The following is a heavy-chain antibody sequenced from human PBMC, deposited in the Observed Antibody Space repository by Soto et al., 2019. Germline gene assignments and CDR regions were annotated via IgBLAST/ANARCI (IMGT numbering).Heavy chain of an antibody. D-gene: IGHD1-20*01. J-gene: IGHJ6*02. Sequence: QVQLQESGPGLVKPSQTLSLTCTVSGGSISSGDDFWTWIRQPPGKGLEWIGYIYYSGSTYYNPSLKSRLTMSVDTSKNQFCPNLSSVTAADTAVYYCARDRAKWKDYYYYGMDVWGQGTTVTVSS. CDR2: IYYSGST. V-gene: IGHV4-30-4*01. CDR1: GGSISSGDDF. CDR3: ARDRAKWKDYYYYGMDV.